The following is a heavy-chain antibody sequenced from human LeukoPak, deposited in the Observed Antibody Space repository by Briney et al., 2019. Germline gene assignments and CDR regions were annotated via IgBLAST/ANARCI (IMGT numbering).Heavy chain of an antibody. J-gene: IGHJ4*02. D-gene: IGHD1-14*01. CDR2: INPNSGGT. CDR3: AGEISPTGPFFDY. CDR1: EYTFTGYY. V-gene: IGHV1-2*02. Sequence: ASVKVSCKASEYTFTGYYMHWVRQAPGQGLEWMGWINPNSGGTNYAQKFQGRVTMTRDTSISTAYMELSRLRSDDPAVYYCAGEISPTGPFFDYWGQGTSVTVSS.